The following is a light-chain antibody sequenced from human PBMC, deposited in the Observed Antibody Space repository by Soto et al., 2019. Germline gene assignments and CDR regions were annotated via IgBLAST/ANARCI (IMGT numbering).Light chain of an antibody. V-gene: IGLV2-11*01. CDR3: CSYAGNYYV. CDR2: AVS. Sequence: QSVLTQPRSVSGSPGQSVTISCTGTSSDVGAYNYVSWYQQHPGTVPRLMIYAVSKRPSGVPDRFSGSKSGNTASLTISGLQAEDEADYYCCSYAGNYYVFGTGTKVTVL. J-gene: IGLJ1*01. CDR1: SSDVGAYNY.